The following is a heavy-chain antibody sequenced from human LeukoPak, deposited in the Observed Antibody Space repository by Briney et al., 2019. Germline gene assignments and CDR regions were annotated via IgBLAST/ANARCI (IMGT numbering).Heavy chain of an antibody. J-gene: IGHJ4*02. D-gene: IGHD1-14*01. CDR1: RFTFSNYA. V-gene: IGHV4-59*01. CDR2: IYYSGST. CDR3: ARGARYPQGNFDY. Sequence: GSLRLSCATSRFTFSNYAMTWVRQAPGKGLEWIGYIYYSGSTNYNPSLKSRVTISVDTSKNQFSLKLNSVTAADTAVYYCARGARYPQGNFDYWGQGTLVTVSS.